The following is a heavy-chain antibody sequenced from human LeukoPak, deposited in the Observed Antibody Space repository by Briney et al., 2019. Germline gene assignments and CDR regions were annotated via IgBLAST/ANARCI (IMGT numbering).Heavy chain of an antibody. CDR2: INTVSSYI. CDR1: RFSFSGYS. V-gene: IGHV3-21*06. CDR3: ARLRRNTDSSGFFYYYDY. Sequence: GGSLRLSCAASRFSFSGYSFIWVRQAPGKGLEWVSSINTVSSYIYYADSLKGRFTISRDNAKNSVYLQMDSLRAEDSAVYYCARLRRNTDSSGFFYYYDYWGQGTLVTVSS. D-gene: IGHD3-22*01. J-gene: IGHJ4*02.